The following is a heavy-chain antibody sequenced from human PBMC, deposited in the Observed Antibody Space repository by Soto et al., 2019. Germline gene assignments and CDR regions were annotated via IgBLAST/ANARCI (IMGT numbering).Heavy chain of an antibody. J-gene: IGHJ6*02. CDR3: AAGYREMAAYYYGMDV. Sequence: SVKVSCKASGFTFTSSAVQWVRQARGQRLEWIGWIVVGSGNTNYAQKFQERVTITRDMSTSTAYMELSSLRSEDTAVYYCAAGYREMAAYYYGMDVWGQGTTVTVSS. V-gene: IGHV1-58*01. D-gene: IGHD3-16*02. CDR1: GFTFTSSA. CDR2: IVVGSGNT.